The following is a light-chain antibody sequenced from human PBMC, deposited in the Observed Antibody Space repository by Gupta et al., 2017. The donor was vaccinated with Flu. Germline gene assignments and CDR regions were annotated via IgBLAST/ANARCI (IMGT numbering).Light chain of an antibody. V-gene: IGLV2-11*01. CDR1: SSDVGGSNS. Sequence: QSVTISCTGTSSDVGGSNSVSWYQQHPGKAPKLMIYAVIKRPSGVPDRFSGSKSGNTASLTISGLQAEDEGDYYCCSYTGTYTPVFGGGTNLTVL. CDR3: CSYTGTYTPV. J-gene: IGLJ3*02. CDR2: AVI.